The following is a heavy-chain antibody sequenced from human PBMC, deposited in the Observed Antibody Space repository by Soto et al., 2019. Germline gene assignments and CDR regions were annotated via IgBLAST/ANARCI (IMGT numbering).Heavy chain of an antibody. CDR2: LYPGDSDT. CDR1: GYSLTSYW. J-gene: IGHJ6*03. D-gene: IGHD1-20*01. CDR3: ASSPLGDNWNANYYYYYMDV. Sequence: GESLKISCKGSGYSLTSYWIGWVRQMPGKGLEGMGILYPGDSDTRYSPSFQGQVTISADKSISTAYLQWSSLKASDTAMYYCASSPLGDNWNANYYYYYMDVWGKGTTVTVSS. V-gene: IGHV5-51*01.